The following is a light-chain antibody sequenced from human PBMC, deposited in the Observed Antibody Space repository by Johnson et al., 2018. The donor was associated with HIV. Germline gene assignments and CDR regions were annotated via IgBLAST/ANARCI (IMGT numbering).Light chain of an antibody. CDR3: GTWDSSLTAYV. Sequence: QSVLTQPPSVSAAPGQKVTISCSGSSSNIGNNYVSWYQQLPGTAPRIVTYDNTKRPSGIPDRFSGSKSDTSATLAITGLQTGDADDYYCGTWDSSLTAYVFGTGTKVTVL. CDR1: SSNIGNNY. CDR2: DNT. V-gene: IGLV1-51*01. J-gene: IGLJ1*01.